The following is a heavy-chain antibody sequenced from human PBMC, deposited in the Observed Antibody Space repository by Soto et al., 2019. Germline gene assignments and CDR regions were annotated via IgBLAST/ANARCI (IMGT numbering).Heavy chain of an antibody. CDR2: INHSGST. CDR3: ARGRIVVVVAAINNWFDP. Sequence: SETLSLTCAVYGGSFSGYYWSWIRQPPGKGLEWIGEINHSGSTNYNPSLKSRVTISVDTSKNQISLKLSSVTAADTAVYYCARGRIVVVVAAINNWFDPWGQGTLVTVSS. D-gene: IGHD2-15*01. J-gene: IGHJ5*02. V-gene: IGHV4-34*01. CDR1: GGSFSGYY.